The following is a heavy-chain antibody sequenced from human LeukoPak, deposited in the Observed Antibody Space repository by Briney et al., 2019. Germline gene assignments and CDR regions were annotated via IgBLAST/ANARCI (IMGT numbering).Heavy chain of an antibody. CDR1: GYTLTELS. CDR3: ATVGNLYSSSWAPEFDY. Sequence: GASVKASCKVSGYTLTELSMHWVRQAPGKGLEWMGGFDPEDGETIYAQKFQGRVTMTEDTSTDTAYMELSSLRSEDTAVYYCATVGNLYSSSWAPEFDYWGQGTLVTVSS. D-gene: IGHD6-13*01. V-gene: IGHV1-24*01. CDR2: FDPEDGET. J-gene: IGHJ4*02.